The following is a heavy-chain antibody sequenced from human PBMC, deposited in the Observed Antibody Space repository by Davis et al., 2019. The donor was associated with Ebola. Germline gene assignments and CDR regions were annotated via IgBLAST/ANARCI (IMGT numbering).Heavy chain of an antibody. V-gene: IGHV1-69*13. D-gene: IGHD2-15*01. J-gene: IGHJ5*02. Sequence: SVTVPCQASGYTFTSYGISCLRQAPGQGLELMGGIIPIFGTANYAQKFQGRVTITADESTSTAYMELSSLRSEDTAVYYCARSGGESWELVPWGQGTLVTVSS. CDR1: GYTFTSYG. CDR2: IIPIFGTA. CDR3: ARSGGESWELVP.